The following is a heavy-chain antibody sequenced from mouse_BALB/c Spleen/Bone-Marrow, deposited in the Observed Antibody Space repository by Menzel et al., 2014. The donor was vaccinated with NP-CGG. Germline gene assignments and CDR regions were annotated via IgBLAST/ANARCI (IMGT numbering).Heavy chain of an antibody. CDR2: ISTYSGNT. Sequence: QVQLQQSGPELVRPGVSVKISCKGSGYTFTDYAMRWVKQSHAKSLEWIGAISTYSGNTNYNQKFKGKATMTVDKSSSTAYMELARLTSEDSAIYYCASPIYYGNYEGFAYWGQGTLVTVSA. CDR3: ASPIYYGNYEGFAY. D-gene: IGHD2-1*01. J-gene: IGHJ3*01. CDR1: GYTFTDYA. V-gene: IGHV1-67*01.